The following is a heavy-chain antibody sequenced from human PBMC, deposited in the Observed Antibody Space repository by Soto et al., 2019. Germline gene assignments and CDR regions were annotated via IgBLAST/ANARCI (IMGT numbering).Heavy chain of an antibody. CDR1: GFTFSSYA. D-gene: IGHD6-19*01. CDR3: ARDGPEYSSGWYVGYLDY. V-gene: IGHV3-30-3*01. Sequence: QVQLVESGGGVVQPGRSLRLSCAASGFTFSSYAMHWVRQAPGKGLEWVAVISYDGSNKYYADSVKGRFTISRDNSKNTLYLQMNSLRAEDTAVYYCARDGPEYSSGWYVGYLDYWGQGTLVTVSS. J-gene: IGHJ4*02. CDR2: ISYDGSNK.